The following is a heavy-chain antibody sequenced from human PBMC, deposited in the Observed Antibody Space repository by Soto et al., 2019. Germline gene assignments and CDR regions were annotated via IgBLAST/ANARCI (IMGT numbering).Heavy chain of an antibody. V-gene: IGHV3-74*01. CDR2: INSDGSST. CDR3: AKETMGNWYFDL. J-gene: IGHJ2*01. Sequence: GGSLRLSCAASGFTFSSYWIHWVGQAPGKGLVWVSRINSDGSSTSYADSVKGRFTISRDNAKNTLYLQMNSLRAEDTAVYYCAKETMGNWYFDLWGRGTLVTVYS. CDR1: GFTFSSYW. D-gene: IGHD3-10*01.